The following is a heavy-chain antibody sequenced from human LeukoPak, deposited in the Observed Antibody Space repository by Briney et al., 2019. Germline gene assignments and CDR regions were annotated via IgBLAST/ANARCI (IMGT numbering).Heavy chain of an antibody. CDR2: IIASSGAT. D-gene: IGHD5-12*01. CDR1: GFSFNKYA. Sequence: GGSLRLSCAASGFSFNKYAMNWVRQAPGKGLEWVSIIIASSGATVYADSVKGRFTTSRDISKNTLYLQMNNLRVEDTAVYYCAKGAYDYIEVAYFDFWGQGILVTVSS. CDR3: AKGAYDYIEVAYFDF. J-gene: IGHJ4*01. V-gene: IGHV3-23*01.